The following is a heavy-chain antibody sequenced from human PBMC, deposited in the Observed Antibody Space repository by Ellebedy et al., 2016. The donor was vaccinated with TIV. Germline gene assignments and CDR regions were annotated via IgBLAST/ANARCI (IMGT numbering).Heavy chain of an antibody. Sequence: GESLKISCAASGFTFSSYSMNWVRQAPGKGLEWVSSISSSSSYIYYADSVKGRFTISRDNAKNSLSLQMNSLRAEDTAVYYCARDDDYGDDYFDYWGQGTLVTVSS. CDR1: GFTFSSYS. CDR2: ISSSSSYI. V-gene: IGHV3-21*01. J-gene: IGHJ4*02. D-gene: IGHD4-17*01. CDR3: ARDDDYGDDYFDY.